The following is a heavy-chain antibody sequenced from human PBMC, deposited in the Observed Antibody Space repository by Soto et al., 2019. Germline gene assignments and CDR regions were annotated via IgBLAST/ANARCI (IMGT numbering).Heavy chain of an antibody. D-gene: IGHD5-18*01. CDR2: FRTSGDGGTT. V-gene: IGHV3-23*01. CDR3: ARGPDTAMVTVDYFDY. CDR1: GFTFSSYS. Sequence: PGGSLRLSCAASGFTFSSYSMSWVRQAPGKGLEWVSGFRTSGDGGTTYYADSVKGRFTISRDNSKNMLFLQMNSLRAEDTAVYYCARGPDTAMVTVDYFDYWGQGTLVTVSS. J-gene: IGHJ4*02.